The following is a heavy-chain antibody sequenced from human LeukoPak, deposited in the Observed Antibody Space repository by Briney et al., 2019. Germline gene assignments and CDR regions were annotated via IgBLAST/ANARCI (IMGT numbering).Heavy chain of an antibody. CDR1: GYTFTGYY. CDR3: ARGDSSSWFYFDH. V-gene: IGHV1-2*02. Sequence: GASVKVSCKASGYTFTGYYMHWVRQAPGQGLEWMGWINPNSGGTNYAQKFQGRVTMTRDTSISTAYMELTTLRADDTAMYYCARGDSSSWFYFDHWGQGTLVTVSS. D-gene: IGHD6-13*01. J-gene: IGHJ4*02. CDR2: INPNSGGT.